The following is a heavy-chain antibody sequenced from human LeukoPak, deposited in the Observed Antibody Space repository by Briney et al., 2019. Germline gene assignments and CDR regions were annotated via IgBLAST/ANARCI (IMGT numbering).Heavy chain of an antibody. V-gene: IGHV3-23*01. CDR3: ARGITIFGVVIRAPEYYFDY. Sequence: GGSLRLSCAASGFTFSSYAMSWVRQAPGKGLEWVSAISGSGGSTYYADSVKGRFTISRDNSKNTLYLQMNSLRAEDTAVYYCARGITIFGVVIRAPEYYFDYWGQGTLVTVSS. D-gene: IGHD3-3*01. CDR1: GFTFSSYA. J-gene: IGHJ4*02. CDR2: ISGSGGST.